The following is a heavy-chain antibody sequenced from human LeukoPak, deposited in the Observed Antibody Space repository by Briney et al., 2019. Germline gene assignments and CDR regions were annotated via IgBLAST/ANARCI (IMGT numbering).Heavy chain of an antibody. J-gene: IGHJ4*02. Sequence: PGGSLRLSCAASGFTFSSYAMHWVRQAPGKGLEWVAVISYDGSNKYYADSVKGRFTISRDNSKNTLYLQMNSLRAEDTAVYYCAHSPLGPFDYWGQGTLATVSS. CDR1: GFTFSSYA. V-gene: IGHV3-30-3*01. CDR2: ISYDGSNK. CDR3: AHSPLGPFDY. D-gene: IGHD3-16*02.